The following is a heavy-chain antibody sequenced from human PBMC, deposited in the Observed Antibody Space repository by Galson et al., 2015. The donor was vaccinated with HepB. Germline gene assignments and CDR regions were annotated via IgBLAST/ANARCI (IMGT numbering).Heavy chain of an antibody. D-gene: IGHD3-10*01. CDR2: ISNDGGNS. J-gene: IGHJ6*03. V-gene: IGHV3-30*03. CDR1: GFTFSNYA. CDR3: ARDKSTGGFYYGSGSQRYHFYMDV. Sequence: SLRLSCAASGFTFSNYAMHWVRQAPGKGLEWVSFISNDGGNSDYADSVKGRLTISRDNPKRSVYLQINRLRPEDTATYYCARDKSTGGFYYGSGSQRYHFYMDVWGKGTTVTVSS.